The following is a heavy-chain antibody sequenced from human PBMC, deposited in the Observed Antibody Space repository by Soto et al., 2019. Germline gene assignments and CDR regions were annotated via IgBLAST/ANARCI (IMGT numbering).Heavy chain of an antibody. CDR2: IYYSGST. Sequence: QLQLQESGPGLVKPSETLSLTCTVSGGSISSSSYYWGWIRQPPGKGLEWIGSIYYSGSTYYNPSLKSRVTISVDTSKNQFSLKLSSVTAADTAVYYCARLLNSSVRWGFDPWGQGTLVTVSS. CDR1: GGSISSSSYY. J-gene: IGHJ5*02. CDR3: ARLLNSSVRWGFDP. D-gene: IGHD6-19*01. V-gene: IGHV4-39*01.